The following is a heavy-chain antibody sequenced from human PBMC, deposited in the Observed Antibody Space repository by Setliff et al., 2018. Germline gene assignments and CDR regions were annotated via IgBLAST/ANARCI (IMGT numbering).Heavy chain of an antibody. J-gene: IGHJ6*03. CDR1: GGRFSDYS. V-gene: IGHV1-69*13. Sequence: SVKVSCKVSGGRFSDYSISWVRQARGQGLEWMGEVIPICDIADVSQKFQGRVVLTADESTSTGHMELSSLSSGDTAVYYCAVATVVGRADYYYMDVWGKGTTVTVSS. CDR2: VIPICDIA. CDR3: AVATVVGRADYYYMDV. D-gene: IGHD5-12*01.